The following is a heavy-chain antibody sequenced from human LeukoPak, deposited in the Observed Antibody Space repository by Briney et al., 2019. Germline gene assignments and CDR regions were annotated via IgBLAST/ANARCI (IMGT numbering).Heavy chain of an antibody. CDR2: INHSGRT. J-gene: IGHJ4*02. CDR1: GGSFSGYY. D-gene: IGHD3-3*01. Sequence: SETLSLTCAVYGGSFSGYYWSWIRQPPGKGREWIGEINHSGRTNYNPSLKSRVTISVDTSKNQFSPKLRSVTPADTDVYYCATGFFFTIFGVAHSGFDYWGQGTLSPSPQ. V-gene: IGHV4-34*01. CDR3: ATGFFFTIFGVAHSGFDY.